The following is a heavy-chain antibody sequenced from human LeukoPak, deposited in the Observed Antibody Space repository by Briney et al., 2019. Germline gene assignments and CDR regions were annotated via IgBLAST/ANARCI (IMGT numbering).Heavy chain of an antibody. Sequence: GGSLRLSCAASGFTFSSYSMNWVRQAPGKGLEWVSSISSSSSYIYYADSVKGRFTISRDNAKNSLYLQTNSLRAEDTAVYYCARTVRSYYYDSSGYYPSDYWGQGTLVTVSS. CDR2: ISSSSSYI. CDR3: ARTVRSYYYDSSGYYPSDY. D-gene: IGHD3-22*01. J-gene: IGHJ4*02. V-gene: IGHV3-21*01. CDR1: GFTFSSYS.